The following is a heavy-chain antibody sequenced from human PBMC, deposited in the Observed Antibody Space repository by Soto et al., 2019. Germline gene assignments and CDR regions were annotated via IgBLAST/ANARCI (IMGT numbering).Heavy chain of an antibody. J-gene: IGHJ6*02. CDR1: GGTFSSYA. V-gene: IGHV1-69*01. Sequence: QVQLVQSGAEVKKPGSSVKVSCKASGGTFSSYAISWVRQAPGQGLEWMGVIIPIFGTANYAQKFQGRVTITADETTSTAYMELSSLRYEDTAVYYCARCITIFGVVKYYYYGMDVWGQGTTVTVSS. D-gene: IGHD3-3*01. CDR2: IIPIFGTA. CDR3: ARCITIFGVVKYYYYGMDV.